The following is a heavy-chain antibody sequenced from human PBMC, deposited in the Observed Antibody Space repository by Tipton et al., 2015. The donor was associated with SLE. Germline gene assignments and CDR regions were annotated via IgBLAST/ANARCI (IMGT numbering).Heavy chain of an antibody. Sequence: LRLSCTVSGGSISGYYWSWIRQPPGKGLEWIGNIYESGNSNYNPSLKSRVTISVDASKNQFSLRLTSLTAADTAVYYCARGYQLPLGPYYYYYMDVWGKGTTVRLL. V-gene: IGHV4-59*01. CDR2: IYESGNS. CDR1: GGSISGYY. D-gene: IGHD2-2*01. J-gene: IGHJ6*03. CDR3: ARGYQLPLGPYYYYYMDV.